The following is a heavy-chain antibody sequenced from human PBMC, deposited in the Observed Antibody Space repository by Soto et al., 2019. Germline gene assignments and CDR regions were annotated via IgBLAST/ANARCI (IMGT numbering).Heavy chain of an antibody. CDR2: ISANGAFV. CDR3: TRDIFRTMTTVDY. D-gene: IGHD2-21*01. J-gene: IGHJ4*02. Sequence: EVQLVESGGGLVEPGRSLRVSCAASGFSFEDHAMNWVRLVPGKGLAWVSGISANGAFVGYANSVKGRFTISRDNAKNSLFLQMSSLRREDTAVYYCTRDIFRTMTTVDYWGQGTLVTVSS. CDR1: GFSFEDHA. V-gene: IGHV3-9*01.